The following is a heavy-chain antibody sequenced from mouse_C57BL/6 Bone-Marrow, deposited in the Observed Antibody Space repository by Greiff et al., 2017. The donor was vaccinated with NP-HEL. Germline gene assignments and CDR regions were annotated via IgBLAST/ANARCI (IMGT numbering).Heavy chain of an antibody. CDR1: GYTFTSYN. D-gene: IGHD1-1*01. Sequence: QVQLQQSGAELVRPGASVKMSCKASGYTFTSYNMHWVKQTPRQGLEWIGAIYPGNGDTSYNQKFKGKATLTVDKSSSTAYMQLSSLTSEDSAVYFCASLYYYGSRWYFDVWGTGTTVTVSS. V-gene: IGHV1-12*01. J-gene: IGHJ1*03. CDR3: ASLYYYGSRWYFDV. CDR2: IYPGNGDT.